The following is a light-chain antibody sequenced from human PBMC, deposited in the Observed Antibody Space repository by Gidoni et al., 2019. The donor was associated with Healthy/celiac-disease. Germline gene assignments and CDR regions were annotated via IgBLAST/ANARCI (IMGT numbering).Light chain of an antibody. CDR3: QQSYSTPGT. CDR1: QSISSY. CDR2: AAS. V-gene: IGKV1-39*01. Sequence: DIQMTQSPSSLSASVGDRVTITCRASQSISSYLNWYQQKPGKAPKLLIYAASSLQSGVPSRFSGSGSGTDFTLTISSLQPEDFATYYCQQSYSTPGTFXPXTKVDIK. J-gene: IGKJ3*01.